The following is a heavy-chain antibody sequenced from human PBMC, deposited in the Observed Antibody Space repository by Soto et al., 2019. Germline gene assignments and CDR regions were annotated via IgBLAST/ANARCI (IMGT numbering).Heavy chain of an antibody. CDR1: GGSVSSGSYY. V-gene: IGHV4-61*01. CDR2: IYYSGST. CDR3: ARAXTYYDFWSGPPNDGMDV. Sequence: SETLSLTCTVSGGSVSSGSYYWSWIRQPPGKGLEWIGYIYYSGSTNYNPSLKSRVTISVDTSKNQFSLKLSSVTAADTAVYYCARAXTYYDFWSGPPNDGMDVWGQGTTVTVSS. J-gene: IGHJ6*02. D-gene: IGHD3-3*01.